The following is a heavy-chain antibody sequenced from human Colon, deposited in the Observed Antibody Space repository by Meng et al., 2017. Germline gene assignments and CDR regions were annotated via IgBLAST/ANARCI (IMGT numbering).Heavy chain of an antibody. Sequence: QVQLQESGPGVVKPSHTLSLTCTISGGSINSADYYWNWIRRAPGKGLDWLGDIHSSWNTDHTPPLKTRLTMSLDSSKYQFTLRLTSVTAADAAVYYCARNAVIPDGRTVDFWGQGALVTVSS. V-gene: IGHV4-30-4*01. D-gene: IGHD5-24*01. CDR1: GGSINSADYY. CDR2: IHSSWNT. J-gene: IGHJ4*02. CDR3: ARNAVIPDGRTVDF.